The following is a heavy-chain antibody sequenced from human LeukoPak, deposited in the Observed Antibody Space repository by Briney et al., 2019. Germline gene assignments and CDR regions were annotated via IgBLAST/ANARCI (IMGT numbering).Heavy chain of an antibody. CDR3: ARDTYGDYDDWFDP. CDR2: ISAYNGNT. V-gene: IGHV1-18*01. J-gene: IGHJ5*02. CDR1: GYTFTSYG. D-gene: IGHD4-17*01. Sequence: EASVKVSCKASGYTFTSYGISWVRQAPGQGLEWMGWISAYNGNTNYAQKLQGRVTMTTDTSTSTAYMELRSLRSDDTAVYYCARDTYGDYDDWFDPWGQGTLVTVSS.